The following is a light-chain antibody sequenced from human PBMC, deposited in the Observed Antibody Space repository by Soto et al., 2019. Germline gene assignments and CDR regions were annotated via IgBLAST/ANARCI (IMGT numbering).Light chain of an antibody. CDR1: QSLLHSNGYNY. Sequence: DIVMTQSPLSLPVTPGEPASISCRSSQSLLHSNGYNYLDWYLQKPGQSPQLLIYLGSNRASGVTDRFSGSGSGTDFTLKISRVEAEDVGVYYCMQALHTPQVTVGQGTRLEIK. J-gene: IGKJ5*01. CDR3: MQALHTPQVT. CDR2: LGS. V-gene: IGKV2-28*01.